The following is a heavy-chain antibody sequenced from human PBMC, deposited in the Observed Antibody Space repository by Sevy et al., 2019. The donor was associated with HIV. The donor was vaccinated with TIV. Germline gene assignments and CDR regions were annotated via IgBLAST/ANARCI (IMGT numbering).Heavy chain of an antibody. CDR3: ARRAGFYYDSSGYYEA. CDR1: GGSITSYY. V-gene: IGHV4-59*01. Sequence: ETLSLTCTVSGGSITSYYWSWIRQPPGKGLEWIGYIYYSGSTNYNPSLKSRVTISVDTSENQFSLKLSSVTAADTAVYYCARRAGFYYDSSGYYEAWGRGTLVTISS. D-gene: IGHD3-22*01. CDR2: IYYSGST. J-gene: IGHJ5*02.